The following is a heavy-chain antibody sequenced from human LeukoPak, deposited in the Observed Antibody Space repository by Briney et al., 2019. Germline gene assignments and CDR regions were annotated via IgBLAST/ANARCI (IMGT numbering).Heavy chain of an antibody. J-gene: IGHJ4*02. V-gene: IGHV3-15*01. CDR1: GFTFSNAW. Sequence: PGGSLRLSCAASGFTFSNAWMTWVRPAPGKGLEWVGRVKRKIDGETTDYAAAVKGRFAISRDDSKNTVYLQMNSLKTEDTALYYCTTDSAAHWGQGTLVTVSS. CDR3: TTDSAAH. CDR2: VKRKIDGETT.